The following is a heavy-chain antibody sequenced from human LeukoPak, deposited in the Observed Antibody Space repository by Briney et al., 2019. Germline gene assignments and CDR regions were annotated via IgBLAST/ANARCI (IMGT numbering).Heavy chain of an antibody. D-gene: IGHD6-19*01. CDR3: ARGYSSGWTHLGY. CDR1: GGSFSGYY. V-gene: IGHV4-34*01. J-gene: IGHJ4*02. CDR2: INHSGST. Sequence: SETLSLTCAVYGGSFSGYYWSWIRQPPGKGLEWIGEINHSGSTNYNPSLKSRVTTSVDTSKNQFSLKLSSVTAADTAVYYCARGYSSGWTHLGYWGQGTLVTVSS.